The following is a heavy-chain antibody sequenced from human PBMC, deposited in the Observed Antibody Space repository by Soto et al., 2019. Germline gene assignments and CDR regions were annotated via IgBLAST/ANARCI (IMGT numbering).Heavy chain of an antibody. CDR3: VKARYGGFTY. CDR2: ISGSGDST. CDR1: GFTFSVYA. Sequence: EVRLLESGGGLVQPGGSLRLSCAASGFTFSVYAMSWVRQAPGKGLEWVSGISGSGDSTHYADSVKGRFTVSRDNSKSMLYLQTHSPRAEDTAIYYCVKARYGGFTYWGQGTLVTVSS. J-gene: IGHJ4*02. D-gene: IGHD5-18*01. V-gene: IGHV3-23*01.